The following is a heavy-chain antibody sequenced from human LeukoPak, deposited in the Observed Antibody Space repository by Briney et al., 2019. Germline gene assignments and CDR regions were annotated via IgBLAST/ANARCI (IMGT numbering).Heavy chain of an antibody. J-gene: IGHJ6*03. CDR1: GGSISSYY. V-gene: IGHV4-59*01. Sequence: SETLSLTCTVSGGSISSYYWSWIRQPPGRGLEWIGYIYYSGSTNYNPSLKSRVTISVDTSKNQFSLKLSSVTAADTAVYYCARGRLDDILTGYYIGGYYMDVWGKGTTVTISS. CDR3: ARGRLDDILTGYYIGGYYMDV. D-gene: IGHD3-9*01. CDR2: IYYSGST.